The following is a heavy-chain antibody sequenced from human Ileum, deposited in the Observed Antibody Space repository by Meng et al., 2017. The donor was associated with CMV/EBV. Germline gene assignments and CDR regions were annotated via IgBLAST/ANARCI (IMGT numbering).Heavy chain of an antibody. CDR1: SVSSGTYV. Sequence: SVSSGTYVWSWNRQAPGKGLEWIGYIDHSGSTNYIPSLKSRVTISLDTSKNQFSLKLTSVTAADTAVYYCAREIISDYGGNSDWFDPWGQGILVTVSS. V-gene: IGHV4-61*01. D-gene: IGHD4-23*01. J-gene: IGHJ5*02. CDR3: AREIISDYGGNSDWFDP. CDR2: IDHSGST.